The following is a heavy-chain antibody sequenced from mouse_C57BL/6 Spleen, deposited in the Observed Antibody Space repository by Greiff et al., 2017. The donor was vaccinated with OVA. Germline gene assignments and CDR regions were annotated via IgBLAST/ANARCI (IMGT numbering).Heavy chain of an antibody. J-gene: IGHJ2*01. CDR2: IDPSDSET. D-gene: IGHD2-1*01. CDR3: AILYGNFDY. CDR1: DYTFTSYW. Sequence: VQLQQPGAELVRPGSSVKLSCKASDYTFTSYWMHWVKQRPIQGLEWIGNIDPSDSETHYNQKFKDKATLTVDKSTSTAYMKLSSLTSEDSAVYYCAILYGNFDYWGQGTTLTVSS. V-gene: IGHV1-52*01.